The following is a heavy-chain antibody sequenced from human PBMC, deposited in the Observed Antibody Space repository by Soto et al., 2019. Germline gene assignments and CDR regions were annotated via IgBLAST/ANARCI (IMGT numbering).Heavy chain of an antibody. CDR1: GFTFSSYA. D-gene: IGHD3-9*01. Sequence: EVQLLESGGGLVQPGGSLRLSCAASGFTFSSYAMSWVRQAPGKGLEWVSAISGSGGSTYYADSVKGRFTISRDNSKNTLYLQMNSLRAEDTAVYYCARDLGLTGYYNYYYYGMDVWGQGTTVTVSS. V-gene: IGHV3-23*01. J-gene: IGHJ6*02. CDR3: ARDLGLTGYYNYYYYGMDV. CDR2: ISGSGGST.